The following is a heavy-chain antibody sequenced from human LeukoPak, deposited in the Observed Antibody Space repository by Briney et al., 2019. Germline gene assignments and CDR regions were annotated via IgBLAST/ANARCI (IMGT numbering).Heavy chain of an antibody. CDR3: ARSGYSYGADAFDI. D-gene: IGHD5-18*01. CDR1: GGSISSYY. CDR2: IYYSGST. V-gene: IGHV4-59*01. Sequence: SETLSLTCTVSGGSISSYYGSWIRQPPGKGLEWIGYIYYSGSTNYNPSLKSRVTISVDTSKNQFSLKLSSVTAADTAVYYCARSGYSYGADAFDIWGQGTMVTVSS. J-gene: IGHJ3*02.